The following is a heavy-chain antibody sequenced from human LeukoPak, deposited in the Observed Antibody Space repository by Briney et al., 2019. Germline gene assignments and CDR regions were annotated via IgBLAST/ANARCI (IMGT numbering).Heavy chain of an antibody. Sequence: SETLSLTCTVSGYSISSGYYWGWIRQPPGKGLEWLGSIYHSGSTYHNPSLKSRVSISVDTSRKQFSLKLSSVTAADTAVYYCAGERRKAVAGPDYCYMDVWGKGTTVTVSS. D-gene: IGHD6-19*01. J-gene: IGHJ6*03. CDR1: GYSISSGYY. V-gene: IGHV4-38-2*02. CDR3: AGERRKAVAGPDYCYMDV. CDR2: IYHSGST.